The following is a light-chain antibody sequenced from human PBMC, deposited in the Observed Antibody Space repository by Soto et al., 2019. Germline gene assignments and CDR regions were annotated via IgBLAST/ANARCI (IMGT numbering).Light chain of an antibody. J-gene: IGKJ5*01. V-gene: IGKV1-39*01. CDR3: QQSYSTLIT. CDR1: QSISSY. Sequence: DIQMTQSPSSLSASVVDRVKITCLASQSISSYLNWYQQKPGKAPKLLIYAASSLQSGVPSRFSGSGSGTDFTLTISSLQPEDFATYYCQQSYSTLITFGQGTRLEIK. CDR2: AAS.